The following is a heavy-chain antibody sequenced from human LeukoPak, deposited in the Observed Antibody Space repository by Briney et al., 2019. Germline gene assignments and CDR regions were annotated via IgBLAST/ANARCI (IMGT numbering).Heavy chain of an antibody. J-gene: IGHJ4*02. D-gene: IGHD2-21*01. CDR1: GFPFSAYG. V-gene: IGHV3-30*02. Sequence: GGSLRLSCAASGFPFSAYGMHWVRQAPGEGLEWVAHLLDEGRKDYANSVKGRFTVSRDNSKDTLYLQMDSLRAEDTAVYYCARDLSAAYDFWGQGVLVTVSS. CDR3: ARDLSAAYDF. CDR2: LLDEGRK.